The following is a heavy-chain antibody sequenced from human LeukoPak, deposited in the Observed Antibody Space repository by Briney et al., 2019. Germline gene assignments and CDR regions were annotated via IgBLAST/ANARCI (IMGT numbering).Heavy chain of an antibody. V-gene: IGHV4-31*03. CDR2: IYYSGST. CDR1: GGSISSGGYY. J-gene: IGHJ4*02. Sequence: SQTLSLTCTVSGGSISSGGYYWSWIRQHPGKGLEWIGYIYYSGSTYYNPSLKSRVTISVDTSKNQFSLKPSSVTAADTAVYYCARDLYGDLDYWGQGTLVTVSS. D-gene: IGHD4-17*01. CDR3: ARDLYGDLDY.